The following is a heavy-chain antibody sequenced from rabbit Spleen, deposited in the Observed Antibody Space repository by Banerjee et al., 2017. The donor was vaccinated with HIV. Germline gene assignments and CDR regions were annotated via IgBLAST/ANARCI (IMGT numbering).Heavy chain of an antibody. CDR2: IYADSSGST. D-gene: IGHD2-1*01. J-gene: IGHJ4*01. Sequence: QEQLVESGGGLVQPEGSLTLTCTASGFSFSSSYDMSWVRQAPGKGLECIACIYADSSGSTYYANWAKGRFTISRSSSTTVTLQMTTLTAADTATYFCARGSATMTMVIIGFYLSLWGPGTLVTVS. CDR1: GFSFSSSYD. CDR3: ARGSATMTMVIIGFYLSL. V-gene: IGHV1S45*01.